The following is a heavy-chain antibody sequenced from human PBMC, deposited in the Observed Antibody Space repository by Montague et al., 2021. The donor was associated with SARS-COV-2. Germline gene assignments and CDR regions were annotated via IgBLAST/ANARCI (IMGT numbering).Heavy chain of an antibody. V-gene: IGHV2-5*02. CDR1: GFSLSTSGVG. D-gene: IGHD6-13*01. CDR3: AHTPTYSSSWYRCDY. Sequence: PALVKPTQTLTLTCTFSGFSLSTSGVGVGWIRQPPGKALEWLALIYWDDDKRYSPSLKSRLTITKDTSKNQVVLTMTNMDPVDTATYYCAHTPTYSSSWYRCDYWGQGTLVTVSS. CDR2: IYWDDDK. J-gene: IGHJ4*02.